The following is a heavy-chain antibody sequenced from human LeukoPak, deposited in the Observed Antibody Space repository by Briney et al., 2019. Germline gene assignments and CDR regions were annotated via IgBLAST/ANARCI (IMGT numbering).Heavy chain of an antibody. CDR3: ARGGPSYALDD. CDR2: IYPGDSDT. J-gene: IGHJ4*02. Sequence: GESLKISCKGFGYSFTNYWIGWVRQMPGKGLEWMGIIYPGDSDTRYSPSFQGQVTISVDKSISTAYLQRSSLKASDTAMYYCARGGPSYALDDWGQGTLVTVSS. V-gene: IGHV5-51*01. CDR1: GYSFTNYW. D-gene: IGHD3-16*01.